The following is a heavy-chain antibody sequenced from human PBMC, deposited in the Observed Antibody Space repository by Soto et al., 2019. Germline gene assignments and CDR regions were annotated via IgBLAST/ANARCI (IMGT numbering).Heavy chain of an antibody. CDR3: ARLTGYNWYDN. V-gene: IGHV4-59*08. D-gene: IGHD1-20*01. CDR2: IYYSGSP. J-gene: IGHJ5*02. CDR1: GGPMTAYY. Sequence: SETLSLTCTVSGGPMTAYYWSWIRQPPGKGLEWLGYIYYSGSPNYNPSLKSRVTISVDSAKSQFSLKLSSVTAADTAVYYCARLTGYNWYDNWGQGTLVTVSS.